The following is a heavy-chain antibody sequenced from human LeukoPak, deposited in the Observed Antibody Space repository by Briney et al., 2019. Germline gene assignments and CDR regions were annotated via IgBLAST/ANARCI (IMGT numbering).Heavy chain of an antibody. CDR1: GYTFTSYD. J-gene: IGHJ5*02. Sequence: ASVKVSCKASGYTFTSYDINWVRQATGQGLEWMGWMNPNSGNTGYAQKFQGRVTMTRNTSISTAYMELSSLRSEDTAVSYCARVYAMVRGVIDLWGQGTLVTVSS. CDR3: ARVYAMVRGVIDL. D-gene: IGHD3-10*01. CDR2: MNPNSGNT. V-gene: IGHV1-8*01.